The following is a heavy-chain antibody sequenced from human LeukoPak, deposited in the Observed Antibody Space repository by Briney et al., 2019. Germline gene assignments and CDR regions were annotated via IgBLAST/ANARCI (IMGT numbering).Heavy chain of an antibody. Sequence: PGGSLRLSCAASGFTFSNYAMSWVRQAPGKGLEWVSAFSGSGGSTYYADSVKGRFTISGDNSKNTLYLQMNSLRAEDTAVYYCAKDVGYCSSTTCYKPFDYWGQGTLVTVSS. J-gene: IGHJ4*02. V-gene: IGHV3-23*01. D-gene: IGHD2-2*02. CDR1: GFTFSNYA. CDR2: FSGSGGST. CDR3: AKDVGYCSSTTCYKPFDY.